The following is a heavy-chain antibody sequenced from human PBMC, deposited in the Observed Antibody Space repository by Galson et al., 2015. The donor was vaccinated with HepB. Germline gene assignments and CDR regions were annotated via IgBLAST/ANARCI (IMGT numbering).Heavy chain of an antibody. Sequence: SVKVSCKASGGTFSSYAISWVRQAPGQGLEWMGWINTNTGNPTYAQGFTGRFVFSLDTSVSTAYLQISSLKAEDTAVYYCARDRGVGERYFDLWGRGTLVTVSS. CDR1: GGTFSSYA. CDR2: INTNTGNP. D-gene: IGHD3-16*01. V-gene: IGHV7-4-1*02. CDR3: ARDRGVGERYFDL. J-gene: IGHJ2*01.